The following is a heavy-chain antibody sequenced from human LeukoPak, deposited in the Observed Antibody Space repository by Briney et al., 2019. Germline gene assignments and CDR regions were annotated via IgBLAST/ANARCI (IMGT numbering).Heavy chain of an antibody. D-gene: IGHD6-19*01. CDR3: ARAVDSSGWPYPDY. CDR2: IYYSGST. Sequence: PSQTLSLTCTVSGGSISSGDYYWRWIRQPPGTGLEWIGYIYYSGSTYYNPSLKSRVTISVDTSKNQFSLKLSSVTAADTAVYYCARAVDSSGWPYPDYWGQGTLVTVSS. J-gene: IGHJ4*02. CDR1: GGSISSGDYY. V-gene: IGHV4-30-4*01.